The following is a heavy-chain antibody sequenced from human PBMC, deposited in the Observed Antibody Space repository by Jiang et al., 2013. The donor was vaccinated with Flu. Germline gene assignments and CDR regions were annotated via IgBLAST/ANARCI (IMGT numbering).Heavy chain of an antibody. D-gene: IGHD5-18*01. V-gene: IGHV3-33*01. Sequence: VQLLESGGGVVQPGRSLRLSSAASGSTFSSYGMHWVRQAPGKGLEWVAVIWYDGSNKYYADSVKGRFTISRDNSKNTLYLQMNSLRAEDTAVYYCARDADTAMMSYGMDVWGQGTTVTVSS. CDR2: IWYDGSNK. CDR3: ARDADTAMMSYGMDV. CDR1: GSTFSSYG. J-gene: IGHJ6*02.